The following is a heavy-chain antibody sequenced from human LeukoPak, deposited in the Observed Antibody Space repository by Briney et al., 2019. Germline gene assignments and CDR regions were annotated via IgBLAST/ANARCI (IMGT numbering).Heavy chain of an antibody. D-gene: IGHD3-22*01. CDR1: GFTFSSYG. CDR2: ISYDGSNK. V-gene: IGHV3-30*03. Sequence: GGSLRLSCAASGFTFSSYGMHWVRQAPGKGLEWVAVISYDGSNKYYADSVKGRFTISRDNSKNTLYLQMNSLRAEDTAVYYCARDDSSGYGGYYWGQGTLVTVSS. J-gene: IGHJ4*02. CDR3: ARDDSSGYGGYY.